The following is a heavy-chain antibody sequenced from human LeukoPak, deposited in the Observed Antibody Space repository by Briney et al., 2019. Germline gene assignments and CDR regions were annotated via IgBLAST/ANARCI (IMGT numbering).Heavy chain of an antibody. CDR3: AKDRIAASGLSYYFDY. CDR1: GFTFSSYG. CDR2: ISYDGSNK. J-gene: IGHJ4*02. D-gene: IGHD6-13*01. Sequence: GGSLRLSCAASGFTFSSYGMHWVRQAPGKGLEWVTLISYDGSNKYYVDSMKGRFTISRDNSKNTLYLQMNSLRAEDTAVYYCAKDRIAASGLSYYFDYWGQGTLVTVSS. V-gene: IGHV3-30*18.